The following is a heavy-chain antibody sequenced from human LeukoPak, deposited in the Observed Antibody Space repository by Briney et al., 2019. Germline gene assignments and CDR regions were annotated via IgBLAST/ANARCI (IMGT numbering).Heavy chain of an antibody. J-gene: IGHJ4*02. CDR2: ITGSSSTL. CDR1: GFNFSAYT. V-gene: IGHV3-48*02. CDR3: ARDKVFPYYYDSSAYHTLDY. Sequence: GGSLRLSCAVSGFNFSAYTMNWVRQAPGKGLEWVSSITGSSSTLNYADSVKGRFTISRDNAKNSLYLQMNSLRDEDTAVYYCARDKVFPYYYDSSAYHTLDYWGQGTLVTVSS. D-gene: IGHD3-22*01.